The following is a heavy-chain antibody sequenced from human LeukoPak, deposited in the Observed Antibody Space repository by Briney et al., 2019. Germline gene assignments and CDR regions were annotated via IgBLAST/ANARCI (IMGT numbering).Heavy chain of an antibody. V-gene: IGHV4-34*01. CDR3: ARGFRGDNFDY. D-gene: IGHD7-27*01. J-gene: IGHJ4*02. Sequence: SETLSLTCAVYDGSFSGSYCTWIRQPPGKGLEWIGEINHSGSANYNPSLKSRVTILLDTSKNQFSLKLSSVTAADTAVYFCARGFRGDNFDYWGQGTLVTVSS. CDR1: DGSFSGSY. CDR2: INHSGSA.